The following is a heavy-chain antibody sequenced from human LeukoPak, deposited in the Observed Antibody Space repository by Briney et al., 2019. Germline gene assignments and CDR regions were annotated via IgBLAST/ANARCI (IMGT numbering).Heavy chain of an antibody. Sequence: SETLSLTCTVSGGSISNGGFYLNWIRQHPGKGLEWIGSIYRSGSTYYNPSLYNPSLMSRVIMSLDTSKNQFSLKLNSVTAADTAVYYCARDLTGYFKFDFWGQGTLVTVSS. V-gene: IGHV4-31*03. J-gene: IGHJ4*02. CDR2: IYRSGST. CDR3: ARDLTGYFKFDF. CDR1: GGSISNGGFY. D-gene: IGHD3-9*01.